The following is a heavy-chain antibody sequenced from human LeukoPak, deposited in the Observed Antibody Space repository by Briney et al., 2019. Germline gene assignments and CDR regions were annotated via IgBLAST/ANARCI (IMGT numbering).Heavy chain of an antibody. CDR3: ARASTTGTTKWFDP. CDR2: ISWNSGSI. Sequence: GGSLRLSCAASGFTFDDYAMHWVRQTPGKGLEWVSGISWNSGSIGYADSVKGRFTISRDNAKNSLYLQMNSLRAEDTAVYYCARASTTGTTKWFDPWGQGTLVTVSS. D-gene: IGHD1-1*01. J-gene: IGHJ5*02. CDR1: GFTFDDYA. V-gene: IGHV3-9*01.